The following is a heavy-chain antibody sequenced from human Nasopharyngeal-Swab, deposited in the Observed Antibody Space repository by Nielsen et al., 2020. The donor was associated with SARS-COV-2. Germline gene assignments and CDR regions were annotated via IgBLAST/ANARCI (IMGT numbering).Heavy chain of an antibody. CDR3: ARLPHGDI. CDR2: IYTDGTT. CDR1: GGSISSGSYY. V-gene: IGHV4-61*02. Sequence: SETLSLTCTVSGGSISSGSYYWSWIRQPAGKGLEWIGRIYTDGTTNYISSLKSRVTISLDTSKNQFSLKLSSVTAADTAVYYCARLPHGDIWGQGTMVTVSS. J-gene: IGHJ3*02.